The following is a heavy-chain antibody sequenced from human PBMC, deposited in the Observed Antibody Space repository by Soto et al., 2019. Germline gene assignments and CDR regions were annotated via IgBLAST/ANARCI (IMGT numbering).Heavy chain of an antibody. D-gene: IGHD2-2*02. CDR3: ARSAIPLASDY. J-gene: IGHJ4*02. Sequence: PGGSLRLSCAASGFTFSSYAMHWVHQAPGKGLEWVAVISYDGSNTYYADSVKCRFTISRDNSKNTLYLQMNSLRAEDTAVYSCARSAIPLASDYWGQRTLVTVSS. CDR1: GFTFSSYA. CDR2: ISYDGSNT. V-gene: IGHV3-30-3*01.